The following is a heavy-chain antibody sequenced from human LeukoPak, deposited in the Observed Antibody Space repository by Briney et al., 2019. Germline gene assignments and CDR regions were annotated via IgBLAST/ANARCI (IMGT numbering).Heavy chain of an antibody. CDR1: GFTFDDYA. V-gene: IGHV3-9*01. Sequence: GGSLRLSCAASGFTFDDYAMHWVRQAPGKGLEWVSGISWNSGSIGYADSVKGRFTISRDNAKNSLYLQMNSLRAEDTALYYCARERWLQSNNAFDIWGQGTMVTVSS. D-gene: IGHD5-24*01. CDR3: ARERWLQSNNAFDI. CDR2: ISWNSGSI. J-gene: IGHJ3*02.